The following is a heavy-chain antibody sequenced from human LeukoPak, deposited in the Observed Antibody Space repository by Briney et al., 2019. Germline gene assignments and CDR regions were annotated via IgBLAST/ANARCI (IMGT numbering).Heavy chain of an antibody. CDR2: ISGSSSYI. V-gene: IGHV3-48*03. D-gene: IGHD3-10*02. CDR3: AELGITMIGGV. CDR1: GFTFSSYE. Sequence: GGSLRLSCAASGFTFSSYEMNWVRQAPGKGLEWVSSISGSSSYIYYADSVKGRFTISRDNAKNSLYLQMNSLRAEDTAVYYCAELGITMIGGVWGKGTTVTISS. J-gene: IGHJ6*04.